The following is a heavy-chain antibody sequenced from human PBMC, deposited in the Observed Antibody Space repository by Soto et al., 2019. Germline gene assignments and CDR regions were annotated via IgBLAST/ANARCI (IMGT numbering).Heavy chain of an antibody. CDR3: AKDKGVFNWATSYFDY. J-gene: IGHJ4*02. Sequence: GALRLSCAASGFTFSNYAMHWVRQAPGKGLEWVALTSYDGNNEYYTDSVKGRFTISRDNSKNTLFLQMNSPRPEDTAVYYCAKDKGVFNWATSYFDYWGQGALVTVSS. V-gene: IGHV3-30*18. D-gene: IGHD1-1*01. CDR2: TSYDGNNE. CDR1: GFTFSNYA.